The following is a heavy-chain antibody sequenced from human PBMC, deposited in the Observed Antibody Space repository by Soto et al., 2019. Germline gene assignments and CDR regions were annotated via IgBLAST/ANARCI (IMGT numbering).Heavy chain of an antibody. CDR2: ISGRDGGT. J-gene: IGHJ4*02. V-gene: IGHV3-23*01. CDR3: ANKLYTSGYAPYDY. D-gene: IGHD3-22*01. CDR1: GFTFSTYG. Sequence: EVQLLESGGGLVQPGGSLRLSCAASGFTFSTYGMSWVRQAPGKRPEWVSSISGRDGGTNYAGSVKGRFAISRDNSKNTLYLQMNSLRVEDTAIYYCANKLYTSGYAPYDYWGQGTLVTASS.